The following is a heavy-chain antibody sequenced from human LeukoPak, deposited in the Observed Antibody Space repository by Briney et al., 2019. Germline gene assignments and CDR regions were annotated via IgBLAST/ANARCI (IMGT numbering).Heavy chain of an antibody. J-gene: IGHJ4*02. CDR3: ARPGGCSGDSCYFDY. CDR2: ISGSGGST. D-gene: IGHD2-15*01. V-gene: IGHV3-23*01. CDR1: GFTFPRHA. Sequence: GGSLRLSCAASGFTFPRHAMSWVRQAPGKGLEWVSTISGSGGSTYYADSVKGRFTISRDNSKNTLYLQMNSLRAEDTAVYYCARPGGCSGDSCYFDYWAQGTLVTVSS.